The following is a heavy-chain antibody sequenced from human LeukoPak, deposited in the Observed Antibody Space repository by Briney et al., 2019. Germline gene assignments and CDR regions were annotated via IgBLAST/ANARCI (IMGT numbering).Heavy chain of an antibody. D-gene: IGHD4-17*01. Sequence: GGSLRLSCAASGFTFSSYSMNWVRQAPGKGLEWDSSISSSSSYIYYADSVKGRFTISRDNAKNSLYLQMNSLRAEDTAVYYCATTPLDYGDYVFDYWGQGTLVTVSS. CDR3: ATTPLDYGDYVFDY. J-gene: IGHJ4*02. V-gene: IGHV3-21*01. CDR1: GFTFSSYS. CDR2: ISSSSSYI.